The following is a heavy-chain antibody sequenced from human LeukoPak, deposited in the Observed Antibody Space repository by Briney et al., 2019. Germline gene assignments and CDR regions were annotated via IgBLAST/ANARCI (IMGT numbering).Heavy chain of an antibody. Sequence: PSETLSLTCTVSGGYISSYYWSWIRQPPGKGLEWIGYIYYSGSTNYNPSLKSRVTISVDTSKNQFSLKLSSVTAADTAVYYCARDRTVVDYYYGMDVWGQGTTVTVSS. J-gene: IGHJ6*02. D-gene: IGHD4-23*01. CDR1: GGYISSYY. V-gene: IGHV4-59*01. CDR2: IYYSGST. CDR3: ARDRTVVDYYYGMDV.